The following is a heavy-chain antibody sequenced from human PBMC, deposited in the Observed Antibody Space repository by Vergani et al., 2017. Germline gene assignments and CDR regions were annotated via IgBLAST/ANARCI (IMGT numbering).Heavy chain of an antibody. CDR2: IHHSGDT. J-gene: IGHJ6*02. CDR3: ARHRGSGGFFPSSYLFGMDV. CDR1: DSSIMTNPY. D-gene: IGHD3-10*01. V-gene: IGHV4-38-2*01. Sequence: QVQLQESGPGLVKPSETLTLTCDVSDSSIMTNPYWGWFRQSPGKGLEWIGCIHHSGDTHYNSSLKSRVSISIVSSSKFSLRLTSVTAADTAIYYCARHRGSGGFFPSSYLFGMDVWDHGTTVTVSS.